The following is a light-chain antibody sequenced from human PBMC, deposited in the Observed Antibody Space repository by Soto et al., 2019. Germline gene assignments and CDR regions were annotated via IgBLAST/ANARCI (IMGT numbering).Light chain of an antibody. CDR1: SSDVGGYNY. Sequence: QSVLTQPPSASGSPGQSVTISCTGTSSDVGGYNYVSWYQQNPGKVPKLMIYEVNKRPSGVPDRFSGSKSGNTASLTVSGIQAEDEADYYCTSCAGGNNVFGTGTKLTVL. V-gene: IGLV2-8*01. CDR2: EVN. J-gene: IGLJ1*01. CDR3: TSCAGGNNV.